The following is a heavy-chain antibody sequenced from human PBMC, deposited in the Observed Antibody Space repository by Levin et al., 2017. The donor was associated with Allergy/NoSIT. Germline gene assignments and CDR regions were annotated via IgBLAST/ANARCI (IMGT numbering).Heavy chain of an antibody. CDR3: ARERCSSTSCYENWFDP. Sequence: SETLSLTCAVYGGSFSGYYWSWIRQPPGKGLEWIGEINHSGSTNYNPSLKSRVTISVDTSKNQFSLKLSSVTAADTAVYYCARERCSSTSCYENWFDPWGQGTLVTVSS. V-gene: IGHV4-34*01. CDR1: GGSFSGYY. CDR2: INHSGST. J-gene: IGHJ5*02. D-gene: IGHD2-2*01.